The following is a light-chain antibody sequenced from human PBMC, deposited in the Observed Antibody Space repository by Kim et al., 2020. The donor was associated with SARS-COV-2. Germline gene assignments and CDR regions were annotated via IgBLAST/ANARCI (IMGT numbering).Light chain of an antibody. V-gene: IGKV3-15*01. CDR2: EAS. CDR1: QSVSSN. Sequence: DIIMTQSPATLSVSPGERVTLSCGASQSVSSNLAWYQQKPGQAPRLLIYEASTRATGIPARFSGSGSGTQFTLTINSLQSEDVALYYCLQYNNWPPLTFGGGTKVDIK. J-gene: IGKJ4*01. CDR3: LQYNNWPPLT.